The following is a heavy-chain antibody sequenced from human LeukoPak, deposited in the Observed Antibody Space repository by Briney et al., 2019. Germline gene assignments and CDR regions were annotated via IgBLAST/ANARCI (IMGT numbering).Heavy chain of an antibody. V-gene: IGHV1-2*02. Sequence: GASVKVSCKAPGYTFTGYYIHWVRQAPGQGLEWMGWINPNSGDTDYVQKFQGRVTMTRDTSISTAYMELSSLTSDDTAVYYCARLDSYDAFDIWGQGTMVTVSS. CDR2: INPNSGDT. J-gene: IGHJ3*02. CDR1: GYTFTGYY. D-gene: IGHD3-22*01. CDR3: ARLDSYDAFDI.